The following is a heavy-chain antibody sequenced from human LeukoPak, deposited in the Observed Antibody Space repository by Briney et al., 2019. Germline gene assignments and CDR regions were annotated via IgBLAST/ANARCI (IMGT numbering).Heavy chain of an antibody. D-gene: IGHD3-22*01. CDR3: AKDRMILVVLGVFHI. CDR1: GFTFSSYA. J-gene: IGHJ3*02. V-gene: IGHV3-23*01. CDR2: ISGSGDST. Sequence: GGSLRLSCAASGFTFSSYAMSWVRQAPGKGLEWVSAISGSGDSTYYADSVKGRFTISRDNSKNTLYLQMNSLRAEDTVVYYCAKDRMILVVLGVFHIWGQGTMLTVSS.